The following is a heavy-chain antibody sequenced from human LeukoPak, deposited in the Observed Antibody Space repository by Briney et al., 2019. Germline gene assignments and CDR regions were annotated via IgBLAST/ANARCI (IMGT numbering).Heavy chain of an antibody. CDR2: INHSGTT. CDR1: GGSFSGYY. J-gene: IGHJ4*02. Sequence: SETLSLTCAVYGGSFSGYYWSWIRQPPGKGLEWIGEINHSGTTNYNPSLKSRVTISVDTSKNQFSLKLSSVTAADTAVYYCARQFLRYEKFDYWGQGTLVTVSS. V-gene: IGHV4-34*01. CDR3: ARQFLRYEKFDY. D-gene: IGHD5-12*01.